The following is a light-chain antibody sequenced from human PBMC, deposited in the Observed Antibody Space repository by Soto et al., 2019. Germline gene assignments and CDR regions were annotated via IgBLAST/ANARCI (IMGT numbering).Light chain of an antibody. CDR1: QSISSY. Sequence: DIQMTQSPSSLSASVGDRVTITCRASQSISSYLNWYQQKPGKAPKLLIYAASSLQSGVPSRFSGSGSGTDFTLTISSLQPEDFATYYCKQSYSTPYTFCQGTKVDIK. J-gene: IGKJ2*01. V-gene: IGKV1-39*01. CDR2: AAS. CDR3: KQSYSTPYT.